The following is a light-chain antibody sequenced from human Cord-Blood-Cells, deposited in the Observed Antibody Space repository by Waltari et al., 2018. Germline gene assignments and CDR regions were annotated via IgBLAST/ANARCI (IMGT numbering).Light chain of an antibody. Sequence: AIQLTQSPPSLSAFVGDRVTITCRASQGISSALAWYQQKPGKAPKLLIYDASSLESGVPSRFSGSGSGTDFTLTISSLQPEDFATYYCQQFNSYPITFGQGTRLEIK. CDR3: QQFNSYPIT. CDR1: QGISSA. J-gene: IGKJ5*01. CDR2: DAS. V-gene: IGKV1-13*02.